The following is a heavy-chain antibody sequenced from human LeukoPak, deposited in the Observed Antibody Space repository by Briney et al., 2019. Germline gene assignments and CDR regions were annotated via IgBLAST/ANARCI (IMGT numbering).Heavy chain of an antibody. V-gene: IGHV3-7*01. D-gene: IGHD5-24*01. CDR3: ARVGGWLRYYFDY. J-gene: IGHJ4*02. CDR1: GFTFSSYW. Sequence: PGGSLRLSCAASGFTFSSYWMSWVRQAPGKGLEWVANIKQDGSEKYYVDSVKGRFTISRDNAKNSLYLQMNSLRAEDTAVYYCARVGGWLRYYFDYSGQGTLVTVSS. CDR2: IKQDGSEK.